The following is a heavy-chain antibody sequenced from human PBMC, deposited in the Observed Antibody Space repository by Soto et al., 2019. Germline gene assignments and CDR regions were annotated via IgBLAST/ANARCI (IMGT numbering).Heavy chain of an antibody. V-gene: IGHV2-5*02. D-gene: IGHD3-10*01. CDR3: AHSRSGRWLLDTGEYCLH. Sequence: QITLKESGPTLVKPTQTLTLTCTFSGFSLSTSGVGVGWIRQPPGKALEWLALIYWDDDKRYSPSLKSRLTITKDTFKNQVVQTMTNLDPVDTATYYCAHSRSGRWLLDTGEYCLHWGQGTLVTVSS. CDR2: IYWDDDK. CDR1: GFSLSTSGVG. J-gene: IGHJ1*01.